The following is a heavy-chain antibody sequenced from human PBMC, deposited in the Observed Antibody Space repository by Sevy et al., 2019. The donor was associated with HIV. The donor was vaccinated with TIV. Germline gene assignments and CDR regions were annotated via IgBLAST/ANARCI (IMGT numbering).Heavy chain of an antibody. V-gene: IGHV1-2*02. CDR1: GYSFTDHY. Sequence: ASVKVSCKASGYSFTDHYIHWVRQAPGHGLEWMGWINPNSGATAYAPKLQGRVTVTRDTSNSTAYMEWTRLRSDDTAVYYCGSHAKYDCGSLLDYWGQGTLVTVSS. CDR2: INPNSGAT. CDR3: GSHAKYDCGSLLDY. J-gene: IGHJ4*02. D-gene: IGHD3-10*01.